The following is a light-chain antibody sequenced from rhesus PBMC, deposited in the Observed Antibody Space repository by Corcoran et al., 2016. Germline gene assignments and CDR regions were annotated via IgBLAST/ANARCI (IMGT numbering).Light chain of an antibody. CDR3: QQDYSWPPLT. CDR1: QSVSNS. CDR2: GAF. Sequence: EIVMTQSPATLSLSPGERATLSCRASQSVSNSLAWYQQKPGQAPQLLIYGAFNRAPGIPDRFSGSGSGTEFTLTISSLEPEDVGIYYCQQDYSWPPLTFGGGTKVEV. J-gene: IGKJ4*01. V-gene: IGKV3-42*01.